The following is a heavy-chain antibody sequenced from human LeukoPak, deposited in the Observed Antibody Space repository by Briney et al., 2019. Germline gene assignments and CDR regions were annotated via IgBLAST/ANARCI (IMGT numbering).Heavy chain of an antibody. CDR3: ARFSRGLVDY. J-gene: IGHJ4*02. V-gene: IGHV3-30*02. Sequence: TGGSLRLSCAASGFIFTDYGMHWVRQAPGKGLEWLTFIRYDGSDKYYADSVKGRFTISRDNAKNSLYLQMNSLRAEDTAVYYCARFSRGLVDYWGQGTLVTVSS. D-gene: IGHD3-3*01. CDR1: GFIFTDYG. CDR2: IRYDGSDK.